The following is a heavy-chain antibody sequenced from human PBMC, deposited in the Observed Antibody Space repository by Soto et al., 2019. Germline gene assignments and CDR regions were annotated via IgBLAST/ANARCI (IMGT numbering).Heavy chain of an antibody. CDR1: GGSISSSSYY. J-gene: IGHJ4*02. CDR2: IYYSGST. Sequence: QLQLQESGPGLVKPSETLSLTCTVSGGSISSSSYYWGWIRQPPGKGLEWIGSIYYSGSTYYNPSLKSRVTISVDTSKNQFSLKLSSVTAADTAVYYCARLPNNSGSYTDERPIDYWGQGTLVTVSS. V-gene: IGHV4-39*01. CDR3: ARLPNNSGSYTDERPIDY. D-gene: IGHD1-26*01.